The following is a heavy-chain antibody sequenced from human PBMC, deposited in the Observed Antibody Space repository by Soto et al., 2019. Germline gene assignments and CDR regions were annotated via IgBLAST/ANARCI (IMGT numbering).Heavy chain of an antibody. V-gene: IGHV2-5*02. D-gene: IGHD3-22*01. CDR1: GFSLSTSGVG. J-gene: IGHJ4*02. Sequence: SGPTLVKPTQTLTLTCTFSGFSLSTSGVGVGWIPQPPGKALEWLALIYWDDDKRYSPSLKSRLTITKDTSKNQVVLTMTNMDPVDTATYYCAHRLTYYYDSSGYYFDYWGQGTLVTVSS. CDR3: AHRLTYYYDSSGYYFDY. CDR2: IYWDDDK.